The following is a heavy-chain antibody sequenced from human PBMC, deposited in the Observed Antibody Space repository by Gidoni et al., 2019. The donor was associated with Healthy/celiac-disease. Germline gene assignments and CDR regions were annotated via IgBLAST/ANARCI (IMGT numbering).Heavy chain of an antibody. Sequence: EVQLVESGGGLVQPGGSLRLSCAASGFTFGDHNMDWVRQAPGKGLGWVCHARHKANSFTTEYAASVKGRFTISSDDSKNSLYLQMNSLKAEDTAVYYCARVSGGIFDYWGQGTLVTVSS. D-gene: IGHD2-15*01. V-gene: IGHV3-72*01. CDR3: ARVSGGIFDY. CDR2: ARHKANSFTT. CDR1: GFTFGDHN. J-gene: IGHJ4*02.